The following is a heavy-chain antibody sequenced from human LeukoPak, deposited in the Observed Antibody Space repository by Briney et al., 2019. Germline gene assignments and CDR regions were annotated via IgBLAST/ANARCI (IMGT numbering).Heavy chain of an antibody. Sequence: GGSLRLSCGASGFTFSNSGMSWVRQAPGEGLEWVSAISGSGGSTYYADSVKGRFTISRDNSKNTLYLQMNSLRAEDTAVYYCAKGLYGSGKFDYWGQGTLVTVSS. CDR2: ISGSGGST. V-gene: IGHV3-23*01. J-gene: IGHJ4*02. D-gene: IGHD3-10*01. CDR1: GFTFSNSG. CDR3: AKGLYGSGKFDY.